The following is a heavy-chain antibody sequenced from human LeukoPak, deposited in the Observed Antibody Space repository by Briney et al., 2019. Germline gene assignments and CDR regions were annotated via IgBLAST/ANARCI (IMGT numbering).Heavy chain of an antibody. CDR3: AREARYDSSGYYFDY. CDR2: ISYDGSNK. D-gene: IGHD3-22*01. Sequence: GGSLRLSCVASGFTFSSYNMHWVRQAPGKGLEWVAVISYDGSNKYYADSVKGRSTISRDNSKNTLYLQMNSLRAEDTAVYYCAREARYDSSGYYFDYWGQGTLVTVSS. J-gene: IGHJ4*02. V-gene: IGHV3-30-3*01. CDR1: GFTFSSYN.